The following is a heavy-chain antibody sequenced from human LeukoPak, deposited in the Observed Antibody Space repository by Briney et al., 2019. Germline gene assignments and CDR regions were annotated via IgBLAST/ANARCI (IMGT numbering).Heavy chain of an antibody. V-gene: IGHV4-39*07. D-gene: IGHD2/OR15-2a*01. Sequence: PSETLSLTCTVSGGSISSYYWAWIRQSPGEGLEWIGSVYHSGITYYTPSLKSRVSISVDTSKNQLSLKVTSVTASDTAVYYCAREWQYQFDYWGQGSLVTVSS. CDR3: AREWQYQFDY. J-gene: IGHJ4*02. CDR1: GGSISSYY. CDR2: VYHSGIT.